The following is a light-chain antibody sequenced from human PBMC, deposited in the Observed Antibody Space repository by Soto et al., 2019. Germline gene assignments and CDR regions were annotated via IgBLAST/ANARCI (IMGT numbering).Light chain of an antibody. J-gene: IGKJ1*01. CDR2: YAS. V-gene: IGKV1-5*01. Sequence: DIQLTQSPSSLSASVGDRVTITCRASQGISSWLAWYQQKPGKAPKLLIYYASSLQSGVPSRFSGSGSGTEFTLTISSLQPDDFATYYCQQDNSYPWTFGQGTKVDIK. CDR3: QQDNSYPWT. CDR1: QGISSW.